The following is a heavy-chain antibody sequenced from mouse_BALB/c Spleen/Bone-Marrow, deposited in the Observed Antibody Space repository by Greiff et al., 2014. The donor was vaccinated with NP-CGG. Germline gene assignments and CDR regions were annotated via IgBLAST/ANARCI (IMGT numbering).Heavy chain of an antibody. CDR3: ARWLLPYGLDY. V-gene: IGHV14-3*02. J-gene: IGHJ4*01. CDR1: GFNIKDTY. Sequence: VQLQQPGAELVKPGASVKLSCTASGFNIKDTYMHWVKQRPEQGLEWIGRIDPANCNTKYDPKFQGKATITADTSSNTAYLQLSSLTSEDTAVYYCARWLLPYGLDYWGQGTSVTVSS. D-gene: IGHD2-3*01. CDR2: IDPANCNT.